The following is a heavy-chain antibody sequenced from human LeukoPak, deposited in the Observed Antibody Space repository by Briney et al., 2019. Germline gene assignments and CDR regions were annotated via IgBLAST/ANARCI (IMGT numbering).Heavy chain of an antibody. V-gene: IGHV1-2*02. Sequence: GASVKVSCKASGYTFTGYYMHWVRQAPGQGLEWMGWINPNSGGTNYAQKFQGRVTMTRDTSISTAYMELSRLRSDDTAVYYCAIDSSGWYWAFDIWGQGTMVTVSS. CDR3: AIDSSGWYWAFDI. CDR2: INPNSGGT. J-gene: IGHJ3*02. D-gene: IGHD6-19*01. CDR1: GYTFTGYY.